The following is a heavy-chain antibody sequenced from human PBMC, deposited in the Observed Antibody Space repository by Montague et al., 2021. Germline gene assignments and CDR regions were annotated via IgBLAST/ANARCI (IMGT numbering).Heavy chain of an antibody. Sequence: QSGAEVKKPGESLKISCKGSGYSFTRYWIGWVRQMPGKGLEWMGIIYPGDSDTRCSPSFQGQVTISADKSISTAYLQWSSLKASDTAMYYCARGRGDGNNWAWDFDYWGQGTLVTVSS. V-gene: IGHV5-51*01. CDR3: ARGRGDGNNWAWDFDY. CDR2: IYPGDSDT. D-gene: IGHD5-24*01. CDR1: GYSFTRYW. J-gene: IGHJ4*02.